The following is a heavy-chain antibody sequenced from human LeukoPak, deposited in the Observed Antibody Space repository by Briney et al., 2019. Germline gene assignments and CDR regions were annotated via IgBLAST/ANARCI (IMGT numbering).Heavy chain of an antibody. CDR1: GGSISSGDYY. V-gene: IGHV4-30-4*01. Sequence: PSQTLSLTCTVSGGSISSGDYYWSWIRQPPGKGLEWIGYIYYSGSTYYNPSLKSRVTISVDTSKNQFSLKLSSVTAADTAVYYCARVSDSSGPSELDYWGQGTLVTVSS. D-gene: IGHD3-22*01. CDR3: ARVSDSSGPSELDY. J-gene: IGHJ4*02. CDR2: IYYSGST.